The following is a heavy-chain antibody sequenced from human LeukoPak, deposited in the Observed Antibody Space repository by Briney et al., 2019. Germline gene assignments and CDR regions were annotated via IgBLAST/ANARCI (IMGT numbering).Heavy chain of an antibody. D-gene: IGHD2-21*02. CDR3: ARPRGGPYEDCGGDCYSEVDY. V-gene: IGHV5-51*01. CDR2: IYPGDSDT. Sequence: GESLKISCKGSGYSSATYWIGWVRQMPGKGLEWMGLIYPGDSDTRYSPSFQGRVTISADKSISTAYLQWSSLKASDTAMYYCARPRGGPYEDCGGDCYSEVDYWGQGTLVTVSS. J-gene: IGHJ4*02. CDR1: GYSSATYW.